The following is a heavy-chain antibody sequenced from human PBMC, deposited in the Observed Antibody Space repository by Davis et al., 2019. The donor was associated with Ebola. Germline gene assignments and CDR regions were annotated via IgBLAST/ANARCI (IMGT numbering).Heavy chain of an antibody. D-gene: IGHD3-3*01. J-gene: IGHJ5*02. CDR3: ARVVGDSEWLFSLWWFDP. CDR1: GFTVSSNY. CDR2: IYSGGST. V-gene: IGHV3-53*05. Sequence: GGSLRLSCAASGFTVSSNYMSWVRQAPGKGLEWVSVIYSGGSTYYADSVKGRFTISRDNSKNTLNLQMNSLRAEDTAVYYCARVVGDSEWLFSLWWFDPWGQGTLVTVSS.